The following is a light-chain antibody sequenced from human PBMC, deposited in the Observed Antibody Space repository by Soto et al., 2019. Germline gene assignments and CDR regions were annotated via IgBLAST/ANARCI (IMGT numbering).Light chain of an antibody. Sequence: DIQMTQSPSSLSASVGDRVTITCRASQSISSSLNWYQQKPGKPPKLLIYTSSTLQSEVPSRFSGSGSATDFTLTISSLPPEDFATYYCQQSYNTPLTFGGGTKVEIQ. CDR2: TSS. CDR1: QSISSS. CDR3: QQSYNTPLT. J-gene: IGKJ4*01. V-gene: IGKV1-39*01.